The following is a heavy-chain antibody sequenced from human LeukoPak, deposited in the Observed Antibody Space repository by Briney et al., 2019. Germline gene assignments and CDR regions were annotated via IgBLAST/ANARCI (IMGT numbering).Heavy chain of an antibody. CDR2: ISWSGGST. V-gene: IGHV3-23*01. J-gene: IGHJ5*02. D-gene: IGHD1-26*01. CDR1: GFTFSSYA. CDR3: ARGLGGYDP. Sequence: GGSLRLSCAASGFTFSSYAMSWVRHAPGKGLEWVSAISWSGGSTYYADSVKGRFTISRDNAKNTLYLQMNSLRAEDTAVYYCARGLGGYDPWGQGTLVTVYS.